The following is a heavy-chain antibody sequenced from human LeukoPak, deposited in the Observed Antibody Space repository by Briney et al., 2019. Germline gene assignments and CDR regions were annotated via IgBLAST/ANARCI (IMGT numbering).Heavy chain of an antibody. V-gene: IGHV1-69*13. CDR1: GGTFSSYA. J-gene: IGHJ4*02. CDR2: IIPTFGTA. D-gene: IGHD3-10*01. CDR3: ARAWFGDPTHYYFDY. Sequence: ASVKVSCKASGGTFSSYAISWVRQAPGQGLEWMGGIIPTFGTANYAQKFQGRVTITADESTSTAYMELSSLRSEDTAVYYCARAWFGDPTHYYFDYWGQGTLVTVSS.